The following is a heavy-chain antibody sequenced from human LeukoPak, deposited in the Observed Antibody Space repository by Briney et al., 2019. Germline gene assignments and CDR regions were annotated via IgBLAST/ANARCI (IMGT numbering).Heavy chain of an antibody. D-gene: IGHD3-9*01. CDR3: AKGRVDWEYAFDI. J-gene: IGHJ3*02. CDR2: ISGSGGST. V-gene: IGHV3-23*01. Sequence: PGGSLRLSCAASGFTFSSYWMSWVRQAPGKGLEWVSAISGSGGSTYYADSVKGRFTISRDNSKNTLYLQMNSLRAEDTAVYYCAKGRVDWEYAFDIWGQGTMVTVSS. CDR1: GFTFSSYW.